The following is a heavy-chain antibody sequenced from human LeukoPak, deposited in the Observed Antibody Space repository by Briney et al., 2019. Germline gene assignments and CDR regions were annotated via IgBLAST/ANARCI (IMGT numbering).Heavy chain of an antibody. CDR2: IIPIFGTA. Sequence: ASVKVSCKASGGTFSSYAISWVRQAPGQGLEWTGRIIPIFGTANYAQKFQGRVTITTDESTSTAYMELSSLRSEDTAVYYCARDYALDYWGQGTLVTVSS. CDR3: ARDYALDY. J-gene: IGHJ4*02. CDR1: GGTFSSYA. D-gene: IGHD2-2*01. V-gene: IGHV1-69*05.